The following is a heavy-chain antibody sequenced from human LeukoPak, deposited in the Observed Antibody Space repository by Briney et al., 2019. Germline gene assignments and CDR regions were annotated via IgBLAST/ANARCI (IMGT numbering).Heavy chain of an antibody. D-gene: IGHD3-10*01. CDR2: IKQDGSEK. Sequence: GGSLRLSCVASGFIVSSYWMSWVRQAPGKGPEWVANIKQDGSEKYYVESLKGRFTISRDNAENSLYLQINSLRVEDTAVYYCARPYGSGSSYKAFNIWGQGTMVTVSS. V-gene: IGHV3-7*01. CDR1: GFIVSSYW. CDR3: ARPYGSGSSYKAFNI. J-gene: IGHJ3*02.